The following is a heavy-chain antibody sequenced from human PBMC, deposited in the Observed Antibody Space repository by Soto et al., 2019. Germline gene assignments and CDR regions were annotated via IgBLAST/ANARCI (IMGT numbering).Heavy chain of an antibody. J-gene: IGHJ4*02. D-gene: IGHD6-19*01. V-gene: IGHV4-59*12. CDR3: ARGLISVSQYSGGWYYFDS. CDR1: GGSISSYY. CDR2: IYYSGST. Sequence: SETLSLTCTVSGGSISSYYWSWIRQPPGKGLEWIGYIYYSGSTNYNPSLKSRVTISVHTSNSQFSLELSSVTAADTAVYYCARGLISVSQYSGGWYYFDSWGQGTQVTVSS.